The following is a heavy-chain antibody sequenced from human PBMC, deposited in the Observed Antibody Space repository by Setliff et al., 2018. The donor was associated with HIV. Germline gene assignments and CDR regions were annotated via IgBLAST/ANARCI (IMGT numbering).Heavy chain of an antibody. Sequence: GGSLRLSCAASGFTFDDYGMSWVRQAPGKGLEWVSGINWNGGSTSYADSVKGRFTISRDNSKNTLYLQMSTLRAEDTAVYYCAKTTPSSIRSPYYYYMDVWGKGTTVTVSS. D-gene: IGHD6-13*01. CDR1: GFTFDDYG. V-gene: IGHV3-20*04. CDR3: AKTTPSSIRSPYYYYMDV. CDR2: INWNGGST. J-gene: IGHJ6*03.